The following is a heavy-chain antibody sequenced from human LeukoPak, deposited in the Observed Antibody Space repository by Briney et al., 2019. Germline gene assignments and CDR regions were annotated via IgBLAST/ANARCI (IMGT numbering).Heavy chain of an antibody. CDR3: ARERIPGYSSGWYY. J-gene: IGHJ4*02. CDR2: IILIFGTA. CDR1: GGTFTTYA. Sequence: SVKVSSKASGGTFTTYAISWVRQAPGQGLEWRGGIILIFGTANYAQKFQGRVAITMDESTSTAYMELSSLRSEDTAVYYCARERIPGYSSGWYYWGQGTLVTVSS. V-gene: IGHV1-69*05. D-gene: IGHD6-19*01.